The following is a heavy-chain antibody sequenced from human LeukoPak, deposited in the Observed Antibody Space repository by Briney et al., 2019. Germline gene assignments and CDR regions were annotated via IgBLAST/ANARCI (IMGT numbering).Heavy chain of an antibody. CDR2: ISAYNGST. Sequence: ASVKVSCKASGYTFTSYGISWVRQAPGQGLEWMGWISAYNGSTNYAQKFQGRVSMTGDTSISTAYMELSRLRSDDTAVYYCARTLVVINDAFDIWGQGTMVTVSS. CDR3: ARTLVVINDAFDI. CDR1: GYTFTSYG. V-gene: IGHV1-18*01. D-gene: IGHD3-22*01. J-gene: IGHJ3*02.